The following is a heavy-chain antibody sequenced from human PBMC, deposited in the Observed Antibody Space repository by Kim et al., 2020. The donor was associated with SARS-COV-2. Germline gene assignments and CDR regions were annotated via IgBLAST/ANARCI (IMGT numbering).Heavy chain of an antibody. CDR2: GAST. V-gene: IGHV3-23*01. Sequence: GASTYYADSVKGRFSASRDNSKSTLYLQMNSLRVEDTAIYYCASSGYHDYWGQGTLVTVSS. J-gene: IGHJ4*02. D-gene: IGHD3-22*01. CDR3: ASSGYHDY.